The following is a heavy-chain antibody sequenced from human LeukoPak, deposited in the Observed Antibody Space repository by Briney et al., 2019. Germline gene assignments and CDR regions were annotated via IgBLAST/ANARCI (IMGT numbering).Heavy chain of an antibody. J-gene: IGHJ1*01. V-gene: IGHV1-69*04. Sequence: SVKVSCKASGGSFSSYAISWVRQAPGQGLEWMGRIIPILGIANYAQKFQGRVTITADKSTSTAYMELSSLRSEDTAVYYCAREAPWVGATSAEYFQHWGQGTLVTVSS. CDR3: AREAPWVGATSAEYFQH. CDR2: IIPILGIA. CDR1: GGSFSSYA. D-gene: IGHD1-26*01.